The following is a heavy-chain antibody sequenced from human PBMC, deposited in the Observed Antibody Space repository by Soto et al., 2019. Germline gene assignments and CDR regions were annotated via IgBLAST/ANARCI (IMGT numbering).Heavy chain of an antibody. CDR2: ISNDGSNQ. V-gene: IGHV3-30*03. J-gene: IGHJ6*02. D-gene: IGHD1-1*01. CDR3: SRSRPTGRRDYYYYGMDV. CDR1: GFPFSSFG. Sequence: GGSLRLSCFVSGFPFSSFGMHWVRQAPGKGLEWVSSISNDGSNQHYADSVKGRFTISRDNSKNTVYLQLNSLRGEDTAVHYCSRSRPTGRRDYYYYGMDVWGQGTPVTVSS.